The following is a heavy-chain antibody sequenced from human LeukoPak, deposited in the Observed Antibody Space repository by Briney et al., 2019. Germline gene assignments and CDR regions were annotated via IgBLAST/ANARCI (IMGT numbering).Heavy chain of an antibody. V-gene: IGHV1-2*02. J-gene: IGHJ4*02. CDR1: GYTFTGYY. Sequence: SVKVSCKASGYTFTGYYMHWVRQAPGQGLEWMGWINPNSGGTNYAQKFQGRVTMTRDTSISTAYMELSRLRSDDAAVYYCARDLDSSGTDGGFDYWGQGTLVTVSS. D-gene: IGHD3-22*01. CDR2: INPNSGGT. CDR3: ARDLDSSGTDGGFDY.